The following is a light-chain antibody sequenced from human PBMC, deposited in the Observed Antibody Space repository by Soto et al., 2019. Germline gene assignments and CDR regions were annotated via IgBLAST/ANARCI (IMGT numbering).Light chain of an antibody. CDR3: QQSYSPPPIT. CDR1: QTISNF. V-gene: IGKV1-39*01. CDR2: GAS. Sequence: DIQLTQSPSSLSASVGDRITITCRASQTISNFLNWYQIKPGKAPKLLIYGASSLQRGVPSRFSGSGSGTDFTLTSGSLQPEDFATYYCQQSYSPPPITFGQGTRLEIK. J-gene: IGKJ5*01.